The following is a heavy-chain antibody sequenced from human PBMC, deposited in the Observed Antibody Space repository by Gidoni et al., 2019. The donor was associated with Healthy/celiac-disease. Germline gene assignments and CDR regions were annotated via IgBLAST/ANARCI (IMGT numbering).Heavy chain of an antibody. D-gene: IGHD2-2*01. Sequence: QLQLVQSGAEVKKPGSSVKVSCKASGGPFSSYAISWVRQAPGQGQEWMGGIIPISGTANYAQKFQGRVTITADESTSTAYMELSSLRSEDTAVYYWARGLDCSSTSCPRGWFDPWGQGTLVTVSS. V-gene: IGHV1-69*01. J-gene: IGHJ5*02. CDR2: IIPISGTA. CDR1: GGPFSSYA. CDR3: ARGLDCSSTSCPRGWFDP.